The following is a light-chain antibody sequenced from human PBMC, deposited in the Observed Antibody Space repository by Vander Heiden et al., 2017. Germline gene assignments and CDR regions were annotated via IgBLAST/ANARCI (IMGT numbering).Light chain of an antibody. V-gene: IGLV3-21*03. J-gene: IGLJ2*01. CDR1: NIESKS. CDR3: QVWDLSGDQV. CDR2: DDS. Sequence: SYVLTQPPSVSVAPGKTARITCGGNNIESKSVHWYQQKPGQAPVVVVYDDSDRPSGIPERFSGSNSGNTATLTISGVEAGDEADYDCQVWDLSGDQVFGGGTKLTVL.